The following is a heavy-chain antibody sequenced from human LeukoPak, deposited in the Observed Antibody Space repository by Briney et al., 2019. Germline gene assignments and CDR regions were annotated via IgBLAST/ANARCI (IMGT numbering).Heavy chain of an antibody. J-gene: IGHJ4*02. Sequence: GGSLRLSCAASGFTFSSYSMNWVRQAPGKGLEWVSSISSSSYVYYADSVKGRFTISRDNAKNSLYLQMNSLRAEDTAVYYCARVHSTSDRWGLPDYWGQGTLVTVSS. D-gene: IGHD1-26*01. CDR2: ISSSSYV. V-gene: IGHV3-21*01. CDR3: ARVHSTSDRWGLPDY. CDR1: GFTFSSYS.